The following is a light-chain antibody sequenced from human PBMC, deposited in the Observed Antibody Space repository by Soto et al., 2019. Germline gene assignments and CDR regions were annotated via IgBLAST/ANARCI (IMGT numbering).Light chain of an antibody. Sequence: IQLTQSPSSMSASVGDRVTITCRASQGINSYLAWYQQKPGKAHKLLIYAASTLEIGVPSRFSGSGCGTDFTLTISSLQTEDYATYYCHKLNSYPFTFGPGAKVDIK. V-gene: IGKV1-9*01. CDR1: QGINSY. CDR3: HKLNSYPFT. J-gene: IGKJ3*01. CDR2: AAS.